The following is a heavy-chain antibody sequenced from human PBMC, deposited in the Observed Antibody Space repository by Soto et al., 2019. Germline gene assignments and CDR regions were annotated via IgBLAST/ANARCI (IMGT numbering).Heavy chain of an antibody. CDR3: ARGSYYYDSSGYYHY. CDR1: GGSISSGDYY. J-gene: IGHJ4*02. CDR2: IYYSGST. V-gene: IGHV4-30-4*01. Sequence: SETLSLTCTVSGGSISSGDYYWSWIRQPPGKGLEWIGYIYYSGSTYYNPSLKSRVTISVDTSKNQFSLKLSSVTAADTAVYYCARGSYYYDSSGYYHYRGQGTLVTVSS. D-gene: IGHD3-22*01.